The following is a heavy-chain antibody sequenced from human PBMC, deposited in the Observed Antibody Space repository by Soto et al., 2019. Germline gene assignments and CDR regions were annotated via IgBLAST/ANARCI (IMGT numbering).Heavy chain of an antibody. Sequence: QVQLVQSGAEAKKPGSSVKVSCKASGGTFKSYAISWVRQAPGQGFEWMGGIIPIFGTSNYAQKFQGRVTITADKSANTAYMELSSLRSEDTAVYYCARSRYYYGSGSYYNGDYWGQGTLVTVSS. D-gene: IGHD3-10*01. J-gene: IGHJ4*02. V-gene: IGHV1-69*06. CDR2: IIPIFGTS. CDR1: GGTFKSYA. CDR3: ARSRYYYGSGSYYNGDY.